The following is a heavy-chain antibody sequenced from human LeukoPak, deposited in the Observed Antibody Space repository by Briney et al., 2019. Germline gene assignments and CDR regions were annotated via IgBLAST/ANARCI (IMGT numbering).Heavy chain of an antibody. D-gene: IGHD4-17*01. CDR2: ISSSSSYI. V-gene: IGHV3-21*01. CDR1: GFTFSSYS. J-gene: IGHJ5*02. CDR3: ARDRDYGDYWFDP. Sequence: GGSLRLSCAASGFTFSSYSMNWVRKAPGKGLEWVSSISSSSSYIYYADSVKGRFTISRDNAKNSLYLQMNSLRAEDTAVYYCARDRDYGDYWFDPWGQGTLVTVSS.